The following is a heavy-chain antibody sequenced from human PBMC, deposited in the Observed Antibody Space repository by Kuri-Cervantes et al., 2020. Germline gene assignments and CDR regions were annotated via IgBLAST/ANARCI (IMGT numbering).Heavy chain of an antibody. CDR2: ISSGSSSI. CDR1: GFTFSNYA. D-gene: IGHD2-15*01. V-gene: IGHV3-21*04. J-gene: IGHJ4*02. Sequence: GGSLRLSCAASGFTFSNYAMSWVRQAPGKGLEWVSSISSGSSSIYFADSVKGRFTVSRDNAQNSLYLQMNSLRAEDTAVYYCARGGWSLDYWGQGTLVTVSS. CDR3: ARGGWSLDY.